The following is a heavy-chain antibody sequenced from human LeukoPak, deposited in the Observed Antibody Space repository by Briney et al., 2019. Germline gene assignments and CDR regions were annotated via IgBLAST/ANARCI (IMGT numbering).Heavy chain of an antibody. D-gene: IGHD3-22*01. CDR2: IYYSGST. CDR3: ARGPPDYDSTF. V-gene: IGHV4-31*03. CDR1: GGSISSGGYY. J-gene: IGHJ4*02. Sequence: SETLSLTCTVSGGSISSGGYYWSWIRQHPGKGLEWIGYIYYSGSTYYNPSLKSRVTISVDTSKNQFSLKLSSVTATDTAVYYCARGPPDYDSTFWGQGTLVTVSS.